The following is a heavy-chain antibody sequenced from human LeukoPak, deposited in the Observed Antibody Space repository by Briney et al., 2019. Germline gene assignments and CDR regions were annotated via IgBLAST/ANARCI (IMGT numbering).Heavy chain of an antibody. Sequence: GGSLRLSCAASGFTFSYYWLTWVRQAPGKGLEWVANIKQDGSEKYYVDSVKGRFTISRDNPKNSLYLQMDSLRAEDTAVYYCARPTVTTGVDAFDIWGQGRMVTVSS. CDR1: GFTFSYYW. CDR3: ARPTVTTGVDAFDI. D-gene: IGHD4-11*01. J-gene: IGHJ3*02. CDR2: IKQDGSEK. V-gene: IGHV3-7*01.